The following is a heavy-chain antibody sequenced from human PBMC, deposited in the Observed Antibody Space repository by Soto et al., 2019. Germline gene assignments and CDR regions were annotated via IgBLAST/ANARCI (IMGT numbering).Heavy chain of an antibody. V-gene: IGHV3-48*03. CDR1: GFTFSTYE. Sequence: WGSLSLSCAASGFTFSTYEMNWVRQAPGKGLEWVSYMSSSGSTKYYADSVKGRFIISRDNAKNSLYLQMNSLRAEDTAVYYCARGPPYDDTGSTFDPWGQGTLVTVSS. J-gene: IGHJ5*02. CDR2: MSSSGSTK. D-gene: IGHD3-9*01. CDR3: ARGPPYDDTGSTFDP.